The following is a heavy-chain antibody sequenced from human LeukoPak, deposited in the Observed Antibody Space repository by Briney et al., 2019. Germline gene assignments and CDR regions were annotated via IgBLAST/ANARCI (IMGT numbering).Heavy chain of an antibody. CDR2: IYYSGST. J-gene: IGHJ5*02. V-gene: IGHV4-39*01. CDR1: GGSISSSSYY. CDR3: ARAPIAARPYNWFDP. D-gene: IGHD6-6*01. Sequence: SETLSLTCTVSGGSISSSSYYWGWIRQPPGKGLEWIGSIYYSGSTYYNPSLKSRVTISVDTSKNQFSLKLSSVTAADTAVYYCARAPIAARPYNWFDPWGQGTLVTVSS.